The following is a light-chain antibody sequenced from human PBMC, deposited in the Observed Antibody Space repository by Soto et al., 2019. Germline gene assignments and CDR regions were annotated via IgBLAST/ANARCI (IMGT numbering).Light chain of an antibody. CDR2: GAS. CDR3: QQYGSSPPT. CDR1: QTLASNS. Sequence: IVLTQSPGTLSLSPWERATLSCRASQTLASNSLAWYQQKAGQAPRLLIYGASSRATGIPDRFSGSASGTDFTLTITRLAPEDFAVYFCQQYGSSPPTFSQGTKVDIK. V-gene: IGKV3-20*01. J-gene: IGKJ1*01.